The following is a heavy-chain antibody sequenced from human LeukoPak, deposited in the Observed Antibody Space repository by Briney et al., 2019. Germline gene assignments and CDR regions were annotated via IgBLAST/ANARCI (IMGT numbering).Heavy chain of an antibody. J-gene: IGHJ4*02. CDR3: ARLNYY. Sequence: SETLSLTCAVYGGSFSGYYWSWIRQPPGKGPEWIGEINHSGSTNYNPSLKSRVTISVDTSKNQFSLKLSSVTAADTAVYYCARLNYYWGQGTLVTVSS. CDR2: INHSGST. V-gene: IGHV4-34*01. CDR1: GGSFSGYY.